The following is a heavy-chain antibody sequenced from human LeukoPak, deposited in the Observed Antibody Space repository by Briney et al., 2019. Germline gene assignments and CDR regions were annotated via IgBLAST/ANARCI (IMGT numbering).Heavy chain of an antibody. CDR2: ISSNGGST. J-gene: IGHJ6*02. D-gene: IGHD2-2*01. CDR1: GFTFSSYA. CDR3: ARDPDGYCSSTSCPGDYYYGMDV. Sequence: PGGSLRLSCAASGFTFSSYAMHWVRQAPGKGLEYVSAISSNGGSTYYANSVKGRFTTSRDNSKNTLYLQMGSLRAEDMAVYYCARDPDGYCSSTSCPGDYYYGMDVWGQGTTVTVSS. V-gene: IGHV3-64*01.